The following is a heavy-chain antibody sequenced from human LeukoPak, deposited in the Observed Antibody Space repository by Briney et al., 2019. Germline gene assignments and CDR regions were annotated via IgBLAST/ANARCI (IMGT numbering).Heavy chain of an antibody. Sequence: SETLSLTCIASGGSISSYYWSWIRQPPGKGLEYIGYFHYSGITNYNPSLKSRVTISVDTSKNHISLKLSSVTAADTAVYYCASVLYGANGFDYWGRGTLVTVSS. D-gene: IGHD4/OR15-4a*01. J-gene: IGHJ4*02. CDR3: ASVLYGANGFDY. CDR2: FHYSGIT. V-gene: IGHV4-59*01. CDR1: GGSISSYY.